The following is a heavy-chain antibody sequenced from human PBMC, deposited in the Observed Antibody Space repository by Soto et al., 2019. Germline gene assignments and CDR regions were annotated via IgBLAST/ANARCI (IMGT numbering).Heavy chain of an antibody. CDR2: IRADGSNT. J-gene: IGHJ4*02. CDR1: GFTISSYG. CDR3: VAGYGNGV. V-gene: IGHV3-23*01. Sequence: EVQLLESGGGLIQPGGSLRLSCAASGFTISSYGMRWVRQAPGKGLEWVSAIRADGSNTSYADSVRGRCTVFRDNSKYAPYLQMISQRAGDTAVHSCVAGYGNGVGARGTMVTVSS. D-gene: IGHD2-15*01.